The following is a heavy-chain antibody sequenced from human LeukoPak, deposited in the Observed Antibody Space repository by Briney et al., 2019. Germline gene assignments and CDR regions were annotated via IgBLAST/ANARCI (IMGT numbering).Heavy chain of an antibody. CDR2: IYQSETA. D-gene: IGHD3-10*01. CDR1: GYSISSGYF. V-gene: IGHV4-38-2*02. J-gene: IGHJ5*02. Sequence: SETLSLTCTVSGYSISSGYFWGWMRQPPGKGLEWIGSIYQSETAHYNPSLKSRVTISVDTSKNQFSLKLRSVMAADTAVYYCARGPRFGELLWHWFDPWGQGTLVTVSS. CDR3: ARGPRFGELLWHWFDP.